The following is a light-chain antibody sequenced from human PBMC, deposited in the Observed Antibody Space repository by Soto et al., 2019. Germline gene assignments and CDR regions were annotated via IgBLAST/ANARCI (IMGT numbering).Light chain of an antibody. CDR2: LGP. V-gene: IGKV2-28*01. CDR1: QSLLHSNGYNY. J-gene: IGKJ2*01. CDR3: MQALRSPYT. Sequence: DIVMTQSPLSLPVTPGEPASISCRSSQSLLHSNGYNYLDWYLQKPGQSPQLLIYLGPNRACGVTVRFSDSGSGTDFTLKISRVEAEDVWVYYCMQALRSPYTFGQGPKLEIK.